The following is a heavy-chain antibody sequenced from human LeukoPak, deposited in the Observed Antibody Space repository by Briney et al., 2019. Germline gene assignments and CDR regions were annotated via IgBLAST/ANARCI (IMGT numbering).Heavy chain of an antibody. J-gene: IGHJ6*02. CDR2: INHSGST. CDR3: ARGRGWYYYYGMDV. D-gene: IGHD6-19*01. CDR1: GGSFSGYY. Sequence: PSGTLSLTCAVYGGSFSGYYWSWIRQPPGKGLEWIGEINHSGSTNYNPSLKSRVTISVDTSKNQFSLKLSSVTAADTAVYYCARGRGWYYYYGMDVWGQGTTVTVSS. V-gene: IGHV4-34*01.